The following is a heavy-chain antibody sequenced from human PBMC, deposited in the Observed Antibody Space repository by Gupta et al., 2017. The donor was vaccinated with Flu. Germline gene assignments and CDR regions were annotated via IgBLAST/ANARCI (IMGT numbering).Heavy chain of an antibody. V-gene: IGHV3-21*01. Sequence: EVRLVESGGGLVRPGGSLRLSCAASGFTFSSYTMNGVRQVPGKGLEWVSSISSSRSYIFYADSLKGRFTISRDNAKNSLFLQMDSLRAEDTAVYYCARSWSYDTKMDSWGQGTLVTVSS. CDR1: GFTFSSYT. CDR3: ARSWSYDTKMDS. CDR2: ISSSRSYI. J-gene: IGHJ4*02. D-gene: IGHD1-26*01.